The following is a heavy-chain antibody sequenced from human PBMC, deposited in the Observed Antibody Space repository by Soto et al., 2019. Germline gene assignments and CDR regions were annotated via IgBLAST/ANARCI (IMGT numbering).Heavy chain of an antibody. D-gene: IGHD3-22*01. CDR3: ARQRRYYYDSSGYPDY. Sequence: SETLSLTCTVSGGSISSSSYYWGWIRQPPGKGLEWIGSIYYTGSTYYNPSLKSRVTISVDTSKNQFSLKLSPVTAADTAVYYCARQRRYYYDSSGYPDYWGQGTLVTVSS. J-gene: IGHJ4*02. CDR2: IYYTGST. CDR1: GGSISSSSYY. V-gene: IGHV4-39*01.